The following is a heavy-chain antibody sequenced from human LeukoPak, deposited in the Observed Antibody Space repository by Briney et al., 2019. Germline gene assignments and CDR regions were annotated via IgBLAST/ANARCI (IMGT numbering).Heavy chain of an antibody. D-gene: IGHD2-21*02. V-gene: IGHV3-23*01. CDR3: AKDNRYCGGDCYLFDY. Sequence: GGSLRLSCAASGFTFSSYAMSWVRQAPVKALEWVSAISGSGGSTYYADSVKGRFTISRDNSKNTLYLQLNSLRAEDTAVYYCAKDNRYCGGDCYLFDYWGQGTLVTVSS. J-gene: IGHJ4*02. CDR2: ISGSGGST. CDR1: GFTFSSYA.